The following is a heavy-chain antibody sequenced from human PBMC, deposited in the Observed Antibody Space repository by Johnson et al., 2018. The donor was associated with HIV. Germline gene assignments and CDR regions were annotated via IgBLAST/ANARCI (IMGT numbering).Heavy chain of an antibody. J-gene: IGHJ3*01. CDR2: ISGTHGST. D-gene: IGHD1-1*01. V-gene: IGHV3-23*04. Sequence: VQLVESGGGVVQPGRSLRLSCAASGFTFSSYAMSWVRQAPGKGLEWVSTISGTHGSTYYADSVRGRFTLSRDNSQNTLYLQMNSLRAEDTAVYYCARSGPNWAFDFWGRGTMVTVSS. CDR3: ARSGPNWAFDF. CDR1: GFTFSSYA.